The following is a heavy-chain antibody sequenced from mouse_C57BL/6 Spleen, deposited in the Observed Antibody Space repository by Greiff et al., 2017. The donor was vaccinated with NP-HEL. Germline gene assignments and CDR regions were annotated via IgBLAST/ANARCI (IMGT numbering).Heavy chain of an antibody. V-gene: IGHV1-82*01. Sequence: VQLQESGPELVKPGASVKISCKASGYAFSSSWMNWVKQRPGKGLEWIGRIYPGDGDTNYNGKFKGKATLTADKSSSTAYMQLSSLTSEDSAVYFCARGGVIPYFDVWGTGTTVTVSS. CDR3: ARGGVIPYFDV. D-gene: IGHD2-2*01. CDR2: IYPGDGDT. J-gene: IGHJ1*03. CDR1: GYAFSSSW.